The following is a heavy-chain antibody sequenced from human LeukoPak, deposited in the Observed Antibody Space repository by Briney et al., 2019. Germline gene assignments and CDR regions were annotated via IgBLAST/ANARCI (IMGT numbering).Heavy chain of an antibody. V-gene: IGHV3-9*01. J-gene: IGHJ5*02. CDR3: AKDRVAVAGTPWFDP. D-gene: IGHD6-19*01. Sequence: GGSLRLSCAASGFTLSGYWMHWVRQAPGKGLEWVSGISWNSGSIGYADSVKGRFTISRDNAKNSLYLQMNSLRAEDTALYYCAKDRVAVAGTPWFDPWGQGTLVTVSS. CDR2: ISWNSGSI. CDR1: GFTLSGYW.